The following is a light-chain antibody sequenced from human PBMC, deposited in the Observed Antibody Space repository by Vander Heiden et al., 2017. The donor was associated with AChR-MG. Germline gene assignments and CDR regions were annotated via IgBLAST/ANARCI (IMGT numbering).Light chain of an antibody. CDR1: AVTKQY. CDR3: QAADSSGTYVV. CDR2: KDS. J-gene: IGLJ2*01. Sequence: SSSLPQPPSVSVSPGKTDRSTCSGDAVTKQYGYWYQQKPGQAPVLVIYKDSERPSGIPERFSGSSSGTTGTLTISGVQAEDEADYYCQAADSSGTYVVFGGGTKLTVL. V-gene: IGLV3-25*03.